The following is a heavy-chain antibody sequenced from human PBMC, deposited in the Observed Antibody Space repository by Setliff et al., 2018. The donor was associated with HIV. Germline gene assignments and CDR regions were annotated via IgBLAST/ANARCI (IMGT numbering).Heavy chain of an antibody. V-gene: IGHV4-4*02. D-gene: IGHD3-3*01. J-gene: IGHJ6*03. Sequence: SETLSLTCAVSGGSISSNWWSWVRQSPGKGLEWIGEIYHSGSTHYNPSLQSRVTISVDKSKSQFSLKPNSVTAADTAVYYCARAYYDFWSGKKRDDYYYYYMDVWGKGTTVTVSS. CDR1: GGSISSNW. CDR2: IYHSGST. CDR3: ARAYYDFWSGKKRDDYYYYYMDV.